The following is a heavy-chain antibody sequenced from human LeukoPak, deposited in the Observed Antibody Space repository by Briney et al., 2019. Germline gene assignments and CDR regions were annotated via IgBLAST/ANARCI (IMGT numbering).Heavy chain of an antibody. CDR3: AKDIDRCLGGGDCYSTPKSWAFDI. CDR1: GFTVSSNY. V-gene: IGHV3-23*01. D-gene: IGHD2-21*02. CDR2: ISGSGGST. J-gene: IGHJ3*02. Sequence: PGGSLRLSCAASGFTVSSNYMSWVRQAPGKGLEWVSAISGSGGSTYYADSVKGRFTISRDNSKNTLYLQMNSLRAEDTAVYYCAKDIDRCLGGGDCYSTPKSWAFDIWGQGTMVTVSS.